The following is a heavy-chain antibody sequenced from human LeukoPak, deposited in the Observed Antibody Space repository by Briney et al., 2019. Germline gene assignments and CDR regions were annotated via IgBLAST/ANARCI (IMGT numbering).Heavy chain of an antibody. J-gene: IGHJ4*02. D-gene: IGHD5-18*01. CDR2: ISSSSSYI. CDR1: GFTFSSYS. CDR3: ARADWDTAMIDY. V-gene: IGHV3-21*01. Sequence: GGSLRLSCAASGFTFSSYSMNWVRQAPGKGLEWVSSISSSSSYIYYADSVRGRFTISRDNAKNSLYLQMNSLRAEDTAVYYCARADWDTAMIDYWGQGTLVTVSS.